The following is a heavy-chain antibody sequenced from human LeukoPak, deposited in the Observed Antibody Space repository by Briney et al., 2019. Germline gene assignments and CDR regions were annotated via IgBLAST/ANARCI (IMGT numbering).Heavy chain of an antibody. CDR2: IKQDGSEK. J-gene: IGHJ4*02. V-gene: IGHV3-7*01. CDR3: ARDFQPYSSGWSTVQSPPDY. D-gene: IGHD6-19*01. CDR1: GFTFSSYW. Sequence: AGGSLRLSCAASGFTFSSYWMSWVRQAPGKGLEWVANIKQDGSEKYYVDSVKGRFTISRDNAKNSLYLQMNSLRAEDTAVYYCARDFQPYSSGWSTVQSPPDYWGQGTLVTVSS.